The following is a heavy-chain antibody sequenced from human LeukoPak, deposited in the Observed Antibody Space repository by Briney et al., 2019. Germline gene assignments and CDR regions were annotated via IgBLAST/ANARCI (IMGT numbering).Heavy chain of an antibody. J-gene: IGHJ6*02. V-gene: IGHV4-59*01. Sequence: SETLSLTCTVSGGSISSYYWSWIRQPPGKGLEWIGYIYYSGSTNYNPSLKSRVTISVDTSKNQFSLQLSSVTAADTAVYYCARGRSYYYDSSGSQRGYYYGMDVWGQGTTVTVSS. CDR3: ARGRSYYYDSSGSQRGYYYGMDV. D-gene: IGHD3-22*01. CDR1: GGSISSYY. CDR2: IYYSGST.